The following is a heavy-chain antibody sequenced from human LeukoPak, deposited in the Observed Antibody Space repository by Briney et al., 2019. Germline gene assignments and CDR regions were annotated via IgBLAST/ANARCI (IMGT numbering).Heavy chain of an antibody. Sequence: GGSLRLSCEASGFTLGSYWMSWVRQASGKGLEWVANIKQDGGEKYYVDSVKGRFTIFRDNGKNSLYLQMTSLRAEDTAVYYCARGPREYCSTTSCSFDYWGQGTLVTVSS. J-gene: IGHJ4*02. CDR1: GFTLGSYW. V-gene: IGHV3-7*01. CDR3: ARGPREYCSTTSCSFDY. D-gene: IGHD2-2*01. CDR2: IKQDGGEK.